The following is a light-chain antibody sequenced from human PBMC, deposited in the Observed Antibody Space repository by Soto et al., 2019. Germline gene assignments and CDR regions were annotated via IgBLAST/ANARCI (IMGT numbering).Light chain of an antibody. CDR2: EVS. V-gene: IGLV2-14*01. J-gene: IGLJ1*01. Sequence: QSALTQPASVSGSPGQSITISCTGTSSDIGHYDYVSWYQQHPGKAPKLMIYEVSNRPSGVSNRFSGSKSGNTASLTISGLQAEDEADYYCSSYTSSNTLVFGTGTKLTVL. CDR3: SSYTSSNTLV. CDR1: SSDIGHYDY.